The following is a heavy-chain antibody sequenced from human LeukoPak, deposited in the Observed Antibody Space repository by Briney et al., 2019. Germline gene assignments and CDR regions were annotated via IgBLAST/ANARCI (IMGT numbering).Heavy chain of an antibody. V-gene: IGHV5-51*01. CDR1: GYSFTSYW. D-gene: IGHD6-19*01. Sequence: GESLRISCKGSGYSFTSYWISWVRQMPGKGLEWMGIIYPGDSDTRYSPSFQGQVTISADKSISTAYLQWSGLKASDTAMYYCARRGIAVAGTPAEYFQHWGQGTLVTVSS. CDR3: ARRGIAVAGTPAEYFQH. CDR2: IYPGDSDT. J-gene: IGHJ1*01.